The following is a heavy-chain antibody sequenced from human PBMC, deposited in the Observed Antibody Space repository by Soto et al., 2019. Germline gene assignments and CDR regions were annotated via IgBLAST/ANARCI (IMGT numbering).Heavy chain of an antibody. CDR2: INHSGST. Sequence: SETLSLTCAVYGGSFSGYYWSWIRQPPGKGLEWIGEINHSGSTNYNPSLKSRVTISVDTSKNQFSLKLSSVTAADTAVYYCARGGNPVNFDYWGQGTLVTVSS. CDR3: ARGGNPVNFDY. V-gene: IGHV4-34*01. CDR1: GGSFSGYY. J-gene: IGHJ4*02.